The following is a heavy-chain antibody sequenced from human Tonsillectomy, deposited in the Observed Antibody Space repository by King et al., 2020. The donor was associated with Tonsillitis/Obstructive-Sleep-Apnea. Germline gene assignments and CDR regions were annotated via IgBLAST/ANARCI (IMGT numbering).Heavy chain of an antibody. CDR1: GYSFTSYW. CDR3: ARRNCSSTSCYWNWCDP. D-gene: IGHD2-2*01. V-gene: IGHV5-51*03. CDR2: IYPDDSDT. J-gene: IGHJ5*02. Sequence: VQLVQSGAEVKKPGESLKISCKGSGYSFTSYWIAWVRQMPGKGLEWMGIIYPDDSDTRYSPSFQGQVTISADKSISTAYLQWSSLKASDTAMYYCARRNCSSTSCYWNWCDPWGQGTLVTVSS.